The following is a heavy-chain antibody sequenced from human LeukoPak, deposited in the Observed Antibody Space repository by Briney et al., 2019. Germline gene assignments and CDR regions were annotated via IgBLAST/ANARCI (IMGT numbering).Heavy chain of an antibody. CDR3: ARGDYTYYFDY. Sequence: GGSLRLSCAASGFTFADYGMSWVRQAPGMGPERVSGINWNGGSTGYADSVKGRFTISRDNAKNSLYLQMNSLRAEDTALYYCARGDYTYYFDYWGQGTLVTVSS. J-gene: IGHJ4*02. V-gene: IGHV3-20*04. CDR1: GFTFADYG. CDR2: INWNGGST. D-gene: IGHD4-11*01.